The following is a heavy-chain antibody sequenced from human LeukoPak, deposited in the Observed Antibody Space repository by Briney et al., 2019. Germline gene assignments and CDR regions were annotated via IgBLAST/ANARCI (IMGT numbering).Heavy chain of an antibody. D-gene: IGHD6-13*01. CDR1: GFTFSSYA. CDR2: ISGSGGST. J-gene: IGHJ6*03. CDR3: AKLGEYRDSSSWYEFELYYYYMDV. Sequence: GGSLRLSCAASGFTFSSYAMSWVRQAPGKGLEWVSAISGSGGSTYYADSVKGRFTISRDNSKNTLYLQMNSLRAEDTAVYYCAKLGEYRDSSSWYEFELYYYYMDVWGKGTTVTVSS. V-gene: IGHV3-23*01.